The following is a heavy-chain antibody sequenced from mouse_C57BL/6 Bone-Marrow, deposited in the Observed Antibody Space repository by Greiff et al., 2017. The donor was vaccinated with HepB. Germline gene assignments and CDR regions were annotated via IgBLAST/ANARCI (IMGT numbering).Heavy chain of an antibody. V-gene: IGHV1-74*01. D-gene: IGHD1-1*01. Sequence: QVQLQQPGAELVKPGASVKVSCKASGYTFTSYWMHWVKQRPGQGLEWIGRIHPSDSDTNYNQKLKGKATLTVDKSSSTAYMQLSSLTSEDSAVYYCAITTTVVATDYAMDYWGQGTSVTVSS. CDR3: AITTTVVATDYAMDY. CDR1: GYTFTSYW. J-gene: IGHJ4*01. CDR2: IHPSDSDT.